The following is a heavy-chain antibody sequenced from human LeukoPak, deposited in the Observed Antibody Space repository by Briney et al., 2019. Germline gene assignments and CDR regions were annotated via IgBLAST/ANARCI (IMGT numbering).Heavy chain of an antibody. J-gene: IGHJ4*02. V-gene: IGHV5-51*01. Sequence: GESLKISCKGSGYSFTSYWIGWVRQMPGKGLEWMGIIYPCDSDTRYSPSFQGQVTISADKSTSTAYLQWSSLKASDTAMYYCARYYYDSSGYYYFDYWGQGTLVTVSS. CDR2: IYPCDSDT. CDR1: GYSFTSYW. CDR3: ARYYYDSSGYYYFDY. D-gene: IGHD3-22*01.